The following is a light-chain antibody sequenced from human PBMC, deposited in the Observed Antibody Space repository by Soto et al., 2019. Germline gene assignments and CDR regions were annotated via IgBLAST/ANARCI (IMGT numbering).Light chain of an antibody. J-gene: IGLJ3*02. CDR1: SSDVGRYNY. CDR2: EVS. V-gene: IGLV2-14*01. CDR3: SSYTIRTTWV. Sequence: QSALTQPASVSGSPGQSITISCTGTSSDVGRYNYVSWYQQHPGKAPKVMIYEVSNRPSGVSNRFSGSKSGNTASLTISGLQAEDEADYYCSSYTIRTTWVFGGGPKLIVL.